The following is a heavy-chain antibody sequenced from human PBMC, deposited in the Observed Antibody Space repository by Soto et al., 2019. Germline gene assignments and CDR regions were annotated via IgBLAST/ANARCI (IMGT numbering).Heavy chain of an antibody. CDR1: GGSIGSYY. Sequence: PSETLCLTCTVSGGSIGSYYWSWIRQPPGKGLEWIGYIYYGSTKFNPSLNSRVAISIDTSNNQFSLKLSSVTAADTAVYYCASNNTYYDILTGPYYYYYGMDVWGQGTTVTVS. D-gene: IGHD3-9*01. J-gene: IGHJ6*02. CDR3: ASNNTYYDILTGPYYYYYGMDV. CDR2: IYYGST. V-gene: IGHV4-59*08.